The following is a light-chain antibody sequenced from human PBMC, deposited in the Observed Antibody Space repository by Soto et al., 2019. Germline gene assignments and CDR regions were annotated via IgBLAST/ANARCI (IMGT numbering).Light chain of an antibody. Sequence: EIVLTQSPGTLSLSPGERASLSCRASQSVRSNYLAWYQQKPRQAPRLLIYDASTRATGIPDRFTGSGSGTDFTLSISRLEPEDSAVYFCQQYGGSPLITFGQGTRLEIK. CDR1: QSVRSNY. V-gene: IGKV3-20*01. CDR2: DAS. J-gene: IGKJ5*01. CDR3: QQYGGSPLIT.